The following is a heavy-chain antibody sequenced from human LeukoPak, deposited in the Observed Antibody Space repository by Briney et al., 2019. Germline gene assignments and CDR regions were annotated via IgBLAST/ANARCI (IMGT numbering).Heavy chain of an antibody. J-gene: IGHJ4*02. CDR1: GFTFSSYS. V-gene: IGHV3-23*01. D-gene: IGHD6-6*01. CDR2: ISGSGGST. Sequence: PGGSLRLSCAASGFTFSSYSMNWIRQAPGKGLEWVSAISGSGGSTYYADSVKGRFTISRDNSKNTLYLQMNSLRAEDTAVYYCAKEGQLVSHFDYWGQGTLVTVSS. CDR3: AKEGQLVSHFDY.